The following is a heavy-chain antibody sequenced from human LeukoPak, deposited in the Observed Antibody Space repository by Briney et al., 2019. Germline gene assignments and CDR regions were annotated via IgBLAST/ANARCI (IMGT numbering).Heavy chain of an antibody. CDR1: VYTFTAYY. CDR2: INPNSGGT. Sequence: GASVNVSCKSSVYTFTAYYIHWVRRAPGQGLEWMGWINPNSGGTESAQKFQGRVTMTRDTYISTAYMELSRLRSDDTAVYYCTRDHCTSINCYEYNYYGMDVRGQGTTVTVSS. CDR3: TRDHCTSINCYEYNYYGMDV. V-gene: IGHV1-2*02. D-gene: IGHD2-2*01. J-gene: IGHJ6*02.